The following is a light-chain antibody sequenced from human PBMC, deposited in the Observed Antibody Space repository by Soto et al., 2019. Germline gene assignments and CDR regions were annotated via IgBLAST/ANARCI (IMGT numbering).Light chain of an antibody. CDR3: SSYTISSTHG. CDR2: DVS. J-gene: IGLJ1*01. V-gene: IGLV2-14*01. Sequence: QSVLTQPASVSGSPGQSITISCTGTSSDVGGYNYVSWYQQHPGKAPKLMIYDVSNRPSGVSNRVSGSESGNTASLTISGLHAEDEADYYCSSYTISSTHGFGTGTTVTVL. CDR1: SSDVGGYNY.